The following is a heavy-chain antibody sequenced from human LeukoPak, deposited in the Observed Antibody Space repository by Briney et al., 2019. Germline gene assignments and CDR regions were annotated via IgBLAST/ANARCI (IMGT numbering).Heavy chain of an antibody. V-gene: IGHV1-18*01. CDR2: ISAYNGNT. J-gene: IGHJ5*02. Sequence: ASVKVSCKASGYTFTSYGISWVRQAPGQGLEWMGWISAYNGNTNYAQKLQGRVTMTTDTSTSTAYMELRSLRSDDTAVYYRASGPLGEMATPGWFDPWGQGTLVTVSS. CDR3: ASGPLGEMATPGWFDP. CDR1: GYTFTSYG. D-gene: IGHD5-24*01.